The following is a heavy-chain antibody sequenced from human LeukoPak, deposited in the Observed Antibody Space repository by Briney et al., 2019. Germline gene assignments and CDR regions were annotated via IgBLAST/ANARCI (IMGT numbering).Heavy chain of an antibody. CDR1: GGSFSGYY. Sequence: SETLSLTCAVYGGSFSGYYWSWIRQPPGKGLEWIGEINHSGSTNYNPSLKSRVTISVDTSKNQFSLKLSSVTAADTAVYYCARGDVDTARDFDIWGQGTMVTVSS. CDR3: ARGDVDTARDFDI. V-gene: IGHV4-34*01. J-gene: IGHJ3*02. D-gene: IGHD5-18*01. CDR2: INHSGST.